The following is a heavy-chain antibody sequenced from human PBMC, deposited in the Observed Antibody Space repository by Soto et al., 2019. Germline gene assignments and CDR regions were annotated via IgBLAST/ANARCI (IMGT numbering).Heavy chain of an antibody. CDR2: IIPIVTTP. D-gene: IGHD3-3*01. J-gene: IGHJ6*02. CDR3: ARVGDIFWSRYHYYGMDV. V-gene: IGHV1-69*06. CDR1: GGTFSSYA. Sequence: QVRLVQSGAEVKKPGSSVKVSCEASGGTFSSYAVTWVRQAPGQGLEWMGGIIPIVTTPSYAQKFQGRLTISADKSTSTSYMELSSLRSEDTGVYYCARVGDIFWSRYHYYGMDVWGQGTTVIVSS.